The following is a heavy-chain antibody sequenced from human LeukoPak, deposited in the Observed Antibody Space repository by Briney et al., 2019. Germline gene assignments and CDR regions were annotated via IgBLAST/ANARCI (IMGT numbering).Heavy chain of an antibody. CDR3: ARIAVAGTYFDY. CDR2: ISWNSGSI. CDR1: GFTFDDYA. D-gene: IGHD6-19*01. V-gene: IGHV3-9*01. Sequence: GGSLRLSCAASGFTFDDYAMRWVRQAPGKGLEWVSGISWNSGSIGYADSVKGRFTISRDNAKNSLYLQMNSLRAEDTALYYCARIAVAGTYFDYWGQGTLVTVSS. J-gene: IGHJ4*02.